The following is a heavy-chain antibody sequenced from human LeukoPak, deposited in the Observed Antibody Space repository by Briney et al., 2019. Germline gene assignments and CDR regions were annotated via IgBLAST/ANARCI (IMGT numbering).Heavy chain of an antibody. J-gene: IGHJ4*02. Sequence: GGSLRLSCVASGFTFSDYHVNWVRQAPGKGLEWVSSISTSSTHIYYADSVRGRFTISRDDAKNSLYLQMNSLRAEDTALYYCARGLCGGDCYDYWGQGTLVTVSS. CDR2: ISTSSTHI. CDR3: ARGLCGGDCYDY. D-gene: IGHD2-21*01. V-gene: IGHV3-21*01. CDR1: GFTFSDYH.